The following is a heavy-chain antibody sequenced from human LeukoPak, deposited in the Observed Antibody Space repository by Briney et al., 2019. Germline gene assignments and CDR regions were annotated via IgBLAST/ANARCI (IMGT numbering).Heavy chain of an antibody. V-gene: IGHV1-8*01. CDR2: MNPNSGNT. D-gene: IGHD3-10*01. J-gene: IGHJ4*02. CDR3: ARVLPKVLLRGPSGDY. Sequence: RASVKVSCKASGYTFTSYDINWVRQATGQGLEGMGWMNPNSGNTGYAQKFQGRVTMTRSTSISTAYMELSSLRSEDTAVYYCARVLPKVLLRGPSGDYWGQGTLVTVSS. CDR1: GYTFTSYD.